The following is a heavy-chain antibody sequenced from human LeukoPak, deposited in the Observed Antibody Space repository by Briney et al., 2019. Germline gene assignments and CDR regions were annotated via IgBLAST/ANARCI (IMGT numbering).Heavy chain of an antibody. CDR3: ARLPDVWGWPFDY. Sequence: SETLSLTCTASDDSISRDFWTWIRQPPGKGLDWIAYIRYSARTEYNPSLKSRVTISIQTSKNQFSLKLTSVTAADTAIYYCARLPDVWGWPFDYWGQGILFTVSS. V-gene: IGHV4-59*01. D-gene: IGHD6-19*01. CDR1: DDSISRDF. CDR2: IRYSART. J-gene: IGHJ4*02.